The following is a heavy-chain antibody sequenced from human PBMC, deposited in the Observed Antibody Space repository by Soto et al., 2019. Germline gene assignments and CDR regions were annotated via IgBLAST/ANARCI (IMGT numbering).Heavy chain of an antibody. Sequence: GGSLRLSCAASGFKFSNYAMSWVRQAPGKGLEWVSLISATGGVTYYADSVKGRFTISRDNSHNTLYLQVHSLTAEDTAFYYCAKDRRAGGNSAFYFDFWGQGAQVTVSS. CDR2: ISATGGVT. D-gene: IGHD3-16*01. CDR1: GFKFSNYA. V-gene: IGHV3-23*01. CDR3: AKDRRAGGNSAFYFDF. J-gene: IGHJ4*02.